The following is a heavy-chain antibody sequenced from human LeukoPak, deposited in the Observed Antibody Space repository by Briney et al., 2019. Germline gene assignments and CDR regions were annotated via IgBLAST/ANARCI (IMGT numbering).Heavy chain of an antibody. CDR3: ARVGTRRLQLYYFDY. D-gene: IGHD5-24*01. CDR1: GGSISSSSYY. Sequence: SETLSLTCTVSGGSISSSSYYWGWIRQPPGTGLEWLGSIYYSGSTYYNPSLKSRVTISVDTSKNQFSLKLSSVTAADTAVYYCARVGTRRLQLYYFDYWGQGTLVTVSS. V-gene: IGHV4-39*07. CDR2: IYYSGST. J-gene: IGHJ4*02.